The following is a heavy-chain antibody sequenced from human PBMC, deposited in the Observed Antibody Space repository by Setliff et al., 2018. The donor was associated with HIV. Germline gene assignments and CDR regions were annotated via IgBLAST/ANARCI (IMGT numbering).Heavy chain of an antibody. CDR2: IKVGSGET. CDR3: ATVNTVGYNYYGMDV. Sequence: ASVKVSCKASGYTFINHAMHWVRQAPGQRLEWMGWIKVGSGETQYSQELQGRVTITRDTSATTVYMELRSLRSDDTAVYFCATVNTVGYNYYGMDVWGQGTTVTVSS. CDR1: GYTFINHA. J-gene: IGHJ6*02. D-gene: IGHD5-18*01. V-gene: IGHV1-3*01.